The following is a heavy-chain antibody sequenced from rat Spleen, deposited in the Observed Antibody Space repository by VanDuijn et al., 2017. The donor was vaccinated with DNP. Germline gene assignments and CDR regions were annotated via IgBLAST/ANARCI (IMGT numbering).Heavy chain of an antibody. Sequence: EVQLQESGPGLVKPSQSLSLACSVTGFSITSNYWGWIRKFPGSKMAWIGHISYSGRTTYNPSLKSRISISRDTSKNQFFLQLNSVTTEDTATYYCVRWVRALDYWGQGVMVTVSS. CDR3: VRWVRALDY. CDR1: GFSITSNY. J-gene: IGHJ2*01. CDR2: ISYSGRT. V-gene: IGHV3-1*01. D-gene: IGHD4-1*01.